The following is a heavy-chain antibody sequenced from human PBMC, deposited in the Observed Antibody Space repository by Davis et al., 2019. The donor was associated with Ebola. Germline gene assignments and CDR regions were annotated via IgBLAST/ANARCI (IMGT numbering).Heavy chain of an antibody. V-gene: IGHV1-69*06. Sequence: SVKVSCKASGGTFSSYAISWVRQAPGQGLEWMGGIIPIFGTANYAQKFQGRVTITADKSTSTAYMELSSLRSEDTALYFCARGPMPSWYADYYKYGMDVWGQGTTVT. CDR3: ARGPMPSWYADYYKYGMDV. D-gene: IGHD6-13*01. CDR1: GGTFSSYA. J-gene: IGHJ6*02. CDR2: IIPIFGTA.